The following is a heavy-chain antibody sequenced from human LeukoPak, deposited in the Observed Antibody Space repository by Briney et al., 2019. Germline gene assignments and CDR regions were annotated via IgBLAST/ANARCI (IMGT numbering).Heavy chain of an antibody. CDR3: ARHVGYSSGWPYFDY. V-gene: IGHV3-21*01. CDR2: ISSSSSYI. Sequence: GGSLRLSCAASGFTFSSYSMNWVRQAPGKGLEWVSSISSSSSYIYYADSVKGRFTISRDNAKNSLYLQMNSLRAEDTAVYYCARHVGYSSGWPYFDYWGQGTLVTVSS. CDR1: GFTFSSYS. J-gene: IGHJ4*02. D-gene: IGHD6-19*01.